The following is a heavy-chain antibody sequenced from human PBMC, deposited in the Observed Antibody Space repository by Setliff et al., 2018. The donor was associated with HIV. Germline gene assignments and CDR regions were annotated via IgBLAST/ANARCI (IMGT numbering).Heavy chain of an antibody. J-gene: IGHJ4*02. CDR1: GGIFSSYA. V-gene: IGHV1-69*06. D-gene: IGHD5-12*01. CDR3: ARGWMATLNGPLGY. CDR2: IIPMFGTA. Sequence: SVKVSCKASGGIFSSYALSWVRQAPGQGPDWMGGIIPMFGTANYAQKFQGTVTVTADTSASTAYLEMSSLRSEDTAVYYCARGWMATLNGPLGYWGQGTLVTVS.